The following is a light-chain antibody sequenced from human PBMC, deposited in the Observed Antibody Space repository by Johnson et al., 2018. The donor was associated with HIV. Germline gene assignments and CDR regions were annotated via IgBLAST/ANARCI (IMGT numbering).Light chain of an antibody. J-gene: IGLJ1*01. Sequence: QSVLTQPPSVSAAPGEKVTISCSGSSSNIGNNYVSWYQQLPGTAPKLLIYDNNKRPSGISDRFSASKSGTSATLGITALQTGDEADYYCGTWYSSLSVSYVFGSGTKVTVL. CDR3: GTWYSSLSVSYV. V-gene: IGLV1-51*01. CDR1: SSNIGNNY. CDR2: DNN.